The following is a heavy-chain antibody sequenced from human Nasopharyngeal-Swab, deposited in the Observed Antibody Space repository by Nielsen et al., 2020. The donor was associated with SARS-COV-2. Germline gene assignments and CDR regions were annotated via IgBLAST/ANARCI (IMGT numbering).Heavy chain of an antibody. CDR3: ARDKGGMATLDYYYYYYMDV. J-gene: IGHJ6*03. V-gene: IGHV4-59*01. CDR2: IYYSGST. CDR1: GGSISSYY. D-gene: IGHD5-24*01. Sequence: SETLSLTCTVSGGSISSYYWSWIRQPPGKGLEWIGYIYYSGSTNYNPSLKSRVTISVDTSKNQFSLKLSSVTAADTAVYYCARDKGGMATLDYYYYYYMDVWGKGTTVTVS.